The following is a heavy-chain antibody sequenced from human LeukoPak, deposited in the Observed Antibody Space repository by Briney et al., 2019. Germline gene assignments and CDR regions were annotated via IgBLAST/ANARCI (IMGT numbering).Heavy chain of an antibody. Sequence: GESLKISCKSSGYSFTTYWIAWVRQMPGKGLEWMGIIYPGDSDTRYSPSFQGQVTISADKSISAAYLQWTSLKASDSAMYYCARVLIRGDEIDYWGQGTLVTVSS. D-gene: IGHD2-21*01. CDR1: GYSFTTYW. CDR3: ARVLIRGDEIDY. V-gene: IGHV5-51*01. CDR2: IYPGDSDT. J-gene: IGHJ4*02.